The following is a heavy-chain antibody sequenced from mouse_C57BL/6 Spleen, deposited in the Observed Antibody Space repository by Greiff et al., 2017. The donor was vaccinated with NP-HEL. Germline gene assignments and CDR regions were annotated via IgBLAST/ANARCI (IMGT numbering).Heavy chain of an antibody. D-gene: IGHD1-1*01. J-gene: IGHJ3*01. CDR2: INPNTGGT. Sequence: VQLQQSGPELVKPGASVKIPCKASGYTFTDYNMDWVKQSHGKSLEWIGDINPNTGGTIYNQKFKGKATLTVDKSSSTAYMELRSLTSEDTAVYYCARYYYEAPFAYWGQGTLVTVSA. CDR1: GYTFTDYN. CDR3: ARYYYEAPFAY. V-gene: IGHV1-18*01.